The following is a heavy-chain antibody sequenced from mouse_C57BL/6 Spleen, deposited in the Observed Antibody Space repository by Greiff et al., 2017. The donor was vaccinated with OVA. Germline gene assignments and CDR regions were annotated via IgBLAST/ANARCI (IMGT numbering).Heavy chain of an antibody. D-gene: IGHD2-3*01. J-gene: IGHJ2*01. Sequence: QVQLQQPGTELVKPGASVKLSCKASGYTFTSYWMHWVKQRPGQGLEWIGNINPSNGGTNYNEKFKSKATLTVDKSSSTAYMPLSSLTSEDSAVYYGARDDGYPYYFDYWGQGTTLTVSS. CDR2: INPSNGGT. CDR3: ARDDGYPYYFDY. V-gene: IGHV1-53*01. CDR1: GYTFTSYW.